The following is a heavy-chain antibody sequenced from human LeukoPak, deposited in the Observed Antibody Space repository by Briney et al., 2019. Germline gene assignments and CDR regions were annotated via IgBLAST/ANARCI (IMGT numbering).Heavy chain of an antibody. CDR3: ARYDVWGTYRAFDY. D-gene: IGHD3-16*02. J-gene: IGHJ4*02. V-gene: IGHV4-4*02. Sequence: SETLSLTCAVSGGSISSSNWWSWVRQPPGKGLEWIGSIYHSGNIYYNPSLKSRVTISVDTSKNQFSLKLSSVTAADTAMYYCARYDVWGTYRAFDYWGQGTLVTVSS. CDR2: IYHSGNI. CDR1: GGSISSSNW.